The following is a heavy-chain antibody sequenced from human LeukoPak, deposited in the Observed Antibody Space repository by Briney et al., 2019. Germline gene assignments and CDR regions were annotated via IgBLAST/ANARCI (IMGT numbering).Heavy chain of an antibody. D-gene: IGHD2-21*01. CDR1: GGSISSGGYY. V-gene: IGHV4-30-2*01. CDR2: IYHSGST. CDR3: ARGVWSKRAFDI. J-gene: IGHJ3*02. Sequence: SETLSLTCTVSGGSISSGGYYWSWIRQPPGKGLEWIGYIYHSGSTYYNPSLKSRVTISVDRSKNQFSLKLSSVTAADTAVYYCARGVWSKRAFDIWGQGTMVTVSS.